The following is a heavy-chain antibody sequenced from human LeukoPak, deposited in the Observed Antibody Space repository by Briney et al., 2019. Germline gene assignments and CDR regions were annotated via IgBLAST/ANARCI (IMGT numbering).Heavy chain of an antibody. V-gene: IGHV3-23*01. CDR3: GKDPNGDYVGAIDM. D-gene: IGHD4-17*01. CDR1: GLTFSNYA. J-gene: IGHJ3*02. Sequence: GGSLTLSCTASGLTFSNYATTWVRQAPGKGLEWVSSITGSGRGTYYADSVKGRFSVSRDNSQNTVFLHMNSLRADDTALYDCGKDPNGDYVGAIDMSSPGTMVTASS. CDR2: ITGSGRGT.